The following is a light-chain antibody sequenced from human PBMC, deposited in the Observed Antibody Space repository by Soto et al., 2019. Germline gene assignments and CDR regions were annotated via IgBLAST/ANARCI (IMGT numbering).Light chain of an antibody. CDR1: QSVVSL. CDR3: QQRSNWPIT. V-gene: IGKV3-11*01. CDR2: DAS. J-gene: IGKJ5*01. Sequence: EIVLTQSTATLSLSPGEGATLSCRASQSVVSLLAWYQQKPGQAPRLVIYDASKRATGIPARFSGSGSGTDFTLSISSLEPEDFAVYYCQQRSNWPITFGQGTRLEIK.